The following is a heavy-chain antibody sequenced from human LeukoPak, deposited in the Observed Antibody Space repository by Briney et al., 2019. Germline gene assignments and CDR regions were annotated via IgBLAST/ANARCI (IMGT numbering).Heavy chain of an antibody. D-gene: IGHD3-3*01. CDR2: INHSGST. V-gene: IGHV4-34*01. Sequence: PSETLSLTCAVYGVSFSGYYWSWIRQPPGKGLEWIGEINHSGSTNYNPSLKSRVTISVDTSKNQFSLKLSSVTAADTAVYYCARLEGITIFGVVTLYFDYWGQGTLVTVSS. J-gene: IGHJ4*02. CDR1: GVSFSGYY. CDR3: ARLEGITIFGVVTLYFDY.